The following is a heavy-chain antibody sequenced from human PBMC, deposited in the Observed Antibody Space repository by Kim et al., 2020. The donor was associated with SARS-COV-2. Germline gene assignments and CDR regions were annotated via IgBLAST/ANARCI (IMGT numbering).Heavy chain of an antibody. CDR3: ARDLESGTTFSY. CDR1: GFIFTNYA. D-gene: IGHD1-7*01. J-gene: IGHJ4*02. V-gene: IGHV3-30-3*01. Sequence: GGSLRLSCAASGFIFTNYAMHWVRQAPGKGLEWVAVISYDGSQKYYADSVKGRFTISRDNSKNTLSLQMNSLRADDTAVYYCARDLESGTTFSYWGQGTLLTVSS. CDR2: ISYDGSQK.